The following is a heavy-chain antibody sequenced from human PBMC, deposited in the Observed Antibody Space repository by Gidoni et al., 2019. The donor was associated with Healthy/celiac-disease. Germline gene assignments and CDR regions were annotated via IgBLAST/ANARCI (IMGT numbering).Heavy chain of an antibody. D-gene: IGHD3-3*01. CDR1: GFTFSSYA. CDR3: AKEVFLEWFDY. V-gene: IGHV3-23*01. Sequence: EVQLLESGGGLVQPGGSLRLSCAASGFTFSSYAMSWVRQAPGKGREWRSAISGSGGSTYYAESVKGRYTISRDNSKNTLYLQMNSLRAEYTVVYYCAKEVFLEWFDYWGQGTLVTVSS. J-gene: IGHJ4*02. CDR2: ISGSGGST.